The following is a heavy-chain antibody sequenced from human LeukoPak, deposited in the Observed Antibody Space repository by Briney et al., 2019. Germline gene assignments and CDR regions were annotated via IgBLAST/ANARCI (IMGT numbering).Heavy chain of an antibody. D-gene: IGHD3-22*01. CDR1: GFTFSRYA. CDR3: ARAPDSSGYYYYFDY. V-gene: IGHV3-30-3*01. CDR2: ISYGGNNQ. J-gene: IGHJ4*02. Sequence: PGGSLRLSCGASGFTFSRYATNWVRQAPGQGLEWVAIISYGGNNQYYAESVKGRFTISRDNTKNTIYLQMNSLRPEDTAVYYCARAPDSSGYYYYFDYWGQGALVTVSS.